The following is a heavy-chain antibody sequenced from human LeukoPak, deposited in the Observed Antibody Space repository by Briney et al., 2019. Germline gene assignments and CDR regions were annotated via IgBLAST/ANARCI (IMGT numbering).Heavy chain of an antibody. CDR3: ARGDDIVVVPAARFDY. CDR2: ISSSSSTI. V-gene: IGHV3-48*01. Sequence: GGSLRLSCAASGFTFSSYSMNWVRQAPGKGLEWVSYISSSSSTIYYADSVKGRFTISRDNAKNSLYLQMNSLRAEDTAVYYCARGDDIVVVPAARFDYWGQGTLVTVSS. CDR1: GFTFSSYS. J-gene: IGHJ4*02. D-gene: IGHD2-2*01.